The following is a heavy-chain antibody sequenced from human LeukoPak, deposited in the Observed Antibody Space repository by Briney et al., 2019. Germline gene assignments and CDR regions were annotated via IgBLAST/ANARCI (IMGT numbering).Heavy chain of an antibody. CDR1: GYTFTSYG. CDR3: ARDPGYCSSTSCYIYMDV. Sequence: GAPVKVSCKASGYTFTSYGISWVRQAPGQGLEWMGWISAYNGNTNYAQKLQGRVTMTTDTSTSTAYMELRSLRSDDTAVYYCARDPGYCSSTSCYIYMDVWGKGTTVTVSS. D-gene: IGHD2-2*02. J-gene: IGHJ6*03. V-gene: IGHV1-18*01. CDR2: ISAYNGNT.